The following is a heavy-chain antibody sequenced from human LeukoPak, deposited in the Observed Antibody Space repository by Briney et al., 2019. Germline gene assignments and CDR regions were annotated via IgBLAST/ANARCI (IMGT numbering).Heavy chain of an antibody. J-gene: IGHJ4*02. V-gene: IGHV3-7*01. CDR2: IKQDGSVK. CDR1: GFTFSSHA. CDR3: ARKGLPDY. Sequence: GGSLRLSCAASGFTFSSHAMNWVRQAPGKGLEWVANIKQDGSVKYFVDSVKGRFTISRDNARNSLYLQMNSLGAEDTALYYCARKGLPDYWGQGTLVTVSS.